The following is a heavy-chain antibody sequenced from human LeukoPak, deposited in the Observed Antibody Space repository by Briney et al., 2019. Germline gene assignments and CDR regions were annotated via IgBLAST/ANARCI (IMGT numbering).Heavy chain of an antibody. CDR2: IRYDGSNK. CDR1: GFTFSSYG. Sequence: PGGSLRLSCAASGFTFSSYGMHWVRQAPGKRLEWVAFIRYDGSNKYYADSVKGRFTISRDNSKNTLYLQMNSLRAEDMAVYYCAKARGVPGYSYGWNAFDIWGQGTMVTVSS. CDR3: AKARGVPGYSYGWNAFDI. V-gene: IGHV3-30*02. D-gene: IGHD5-18*01. J-gene: IGHJ3*02.